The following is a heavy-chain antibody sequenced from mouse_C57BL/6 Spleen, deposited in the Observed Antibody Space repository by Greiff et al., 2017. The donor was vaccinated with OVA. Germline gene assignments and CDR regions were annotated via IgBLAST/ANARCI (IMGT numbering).Heavy chain of an antibody. D-gene: IGHD4-1*01. V-gene: IGHV5-4*01. CDR3: ARNWVFDD. Sequence: EVQRVESGGGLVKPGGSLKLSCAASGFTFSSYAMSWVRQTPEKRLEWVATISDGGSYTYYPDNVKGRFTISRDNAKNNLYLQMSHLKSEDTAMYYCARNWVFDDWGQGTTLTVSS. CDR2: ISDGGSYT. CDR1: GFTFSSYA. J-gene: IGHJ2*01.